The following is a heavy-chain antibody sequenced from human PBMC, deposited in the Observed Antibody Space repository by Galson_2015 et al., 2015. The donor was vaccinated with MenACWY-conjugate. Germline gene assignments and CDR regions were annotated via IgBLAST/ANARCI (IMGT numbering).Heavy chain of an antibody. CDR1: GFTFSSYG. D-gene: IGHD6-19*01. V-gene: IGHV3-30*18. J-gene: IGHJ6*02. Sequence: SLRLSCAASGFTFSSYGMHWVRQAPGKGLEWVAVISYDGSNKYYADSVKGRFTISRDNSKNTLYLQMNSLRAEDTAVYYCAKGGLWYSSGWYSNSYYYGMDVWGQGATATVSS. CDR3: AKGGLWYSSGWYSNSYYYGMDV. CDR2: ISYDGSNK.